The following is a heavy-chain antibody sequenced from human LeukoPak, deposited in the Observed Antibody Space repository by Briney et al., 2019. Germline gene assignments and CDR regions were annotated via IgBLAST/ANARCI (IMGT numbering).Heavy chain of an antibody. CDR3: ARGGRYSRSWP. Sequence: SETLSLTCAVYGGSFSGYYWSWIRQPPGKGLEWIGEINHSGSTNYNPSHKSRVTISVDTSKNQFSLKLSSVTAADTAVYYCARGGRYSRSWPWGQGTLVTVSS. V-gene: IGHV4-34*01. CDR2: INHSGST. CDR1: GGSFSGYY. D-gene: IGHD6-13*01. J-gene: IGHJ5*02.